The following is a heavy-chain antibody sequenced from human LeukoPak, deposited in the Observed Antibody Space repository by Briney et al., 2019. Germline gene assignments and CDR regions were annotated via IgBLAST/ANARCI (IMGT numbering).Heavy chain of an antibody. CDR2: IKQDGSEK. V-gene: IGHV3-7*03. Sequence: PGGSLRLSCVVSGFTFNNYWMSWVRQAPGKGLEWVANIKQDGSEKYYVDSVKGRFTISRDNAKNSLYLQMNSLRVEDTAVYYCASHSPWFDYWGQGTLVTVSS. CDR1: GFTFNNYW. D-gene: IGHD2-21*01. CDR3: ASHSPWFDY. J-gene: IGHJ5*01.